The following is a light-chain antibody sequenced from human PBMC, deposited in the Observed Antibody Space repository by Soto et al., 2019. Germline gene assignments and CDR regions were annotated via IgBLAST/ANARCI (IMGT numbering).Light chain of an antibody. Sequence: EIVXTXSPAILXXXXXXXXXXXXXARXXVSCNLAWYQQKPGQAPRLIIYVASTRATGIPARFSGSGSGTEFTLTISSLQSEDFAVYYCQQYNNWPRTFGQGTKVEIK. V-gene: IGKV3-15*01. CDR1: XXVSCN. CDR3: QQYNNWPRT. J-gene: IGKJ1*01. CDR2: VAS.